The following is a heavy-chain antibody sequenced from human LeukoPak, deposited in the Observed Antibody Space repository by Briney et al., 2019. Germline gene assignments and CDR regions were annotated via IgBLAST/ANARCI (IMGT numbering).Heavy chain of an antibody. CDR2: IIPILGIA. V-gene: IGHV1-69*02. D-gene: IGHD4-11*01. Sequence: SVKVSCKASGGTFSSYTISCVRQAPGQGLECMGRIIPILGIANYAQKFRGRVTITADKSTSTAYMELSSLGSEEPAVYYCPSAITVTNAFDIWGQGTMVTVSS. J-gene: IGHJ3*02. CDR3: PSAITVTNAFDI. CDR1: GGTFSSYT.